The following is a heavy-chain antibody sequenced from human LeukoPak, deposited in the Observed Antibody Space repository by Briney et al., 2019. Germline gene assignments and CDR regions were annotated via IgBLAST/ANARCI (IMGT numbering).Heavy chain of an antibody. Sequence: GAAVKVSCKASGYTFTTYGVTWVRQAPGQGLEWMGWISPYNGDTNYAQNLQGRVTLTTDTSTSTAYMELRSLSSDDTAVYYCARDGAVAAVFDYWGQGTLVTVSS. V-gene: IGHV1-18*01. D-gene: IGHD6-19*01. CDR2: ISPYNGDT. CDR1: GYTFTTYG. J-gene: IGHJ4*02. CDR3: ARDGAVAAVFDY.